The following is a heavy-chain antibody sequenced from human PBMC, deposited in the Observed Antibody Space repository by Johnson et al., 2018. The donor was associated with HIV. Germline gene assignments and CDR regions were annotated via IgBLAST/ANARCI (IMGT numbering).Heavy chain of an antibody. D-gene: IGHD6-13*01. Sequence: VQLVESGGGLVQPGGSLRLSCAASGFTFSSYWMHWVRQAPGKGLVWVSRINSDGSSTSYADSVKGRFTISRDNAKNTLYLQMNSLRAEDTAVYYGAWRSSPTGAFDSWGQGTMVTVSS. J-gene: IGHJ3*02. CDR1: GFTFSSYW. CDR3: AWRSSPTGAFDS. V-gene: IGHV3-74*01. CDR2: INSDGSST.